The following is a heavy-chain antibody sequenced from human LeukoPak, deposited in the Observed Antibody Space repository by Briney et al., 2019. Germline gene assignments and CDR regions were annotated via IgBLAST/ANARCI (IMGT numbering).Heavy chain of an antibody. Sequence: GGSLRLSCAASGFTFSNYAMNWVRQAPGRGLEWVSAINPSGGSTYYADSVKGRFTISRDNSKNTLYLQMNSLRAEDTALYFCAKAVSNSYFDFWGQGTLVTVSA. J-gene: IGHJ4*02. V-gene: IGHV3-23*01. CDR1: GFTFSNYA. D-gene: IGHD1-1*01. CDR2: INPSGGST. CDR3: AKAVSNSYFDF.